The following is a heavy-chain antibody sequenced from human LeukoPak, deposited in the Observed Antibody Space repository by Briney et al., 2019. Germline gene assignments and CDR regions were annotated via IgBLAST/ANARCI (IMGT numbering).Heavy chain of an antibody. CDR1: GFSFSSYS. J-gene: IGHJ4*02. Sequence: GGSLRLSCAASGFSFSSYSMNWVRQAPGKGLEWVSSISTGSTYINYANSVKGRFTISRDNAKNSLYLQMNSLRAEDTAVYYCTRVNDYVWGSYRYPLGYWGQGTLVTVSS. D-gene: IGHD3-16*02. V-gene: IGHV3-21*01. CDR3: TRVNDYVWGSYRYPLGY. CDR2: ISTGSTYI.